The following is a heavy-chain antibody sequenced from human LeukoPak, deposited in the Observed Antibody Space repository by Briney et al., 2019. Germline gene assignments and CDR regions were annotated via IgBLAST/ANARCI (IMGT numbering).Heavy chain of an antibody. D-gene: IGHD5-24*01. CDR1: GYTFTGYY. Sequence: GASAKVSCKASGYTFTGYYMHWVRQAPGQGLEWMGWINPNSGGTNYAQKFQGRVTMTTDTSTSTAYMELRSLRSDDTAVYYCARVLGERWLQFREKTRTPDFDYWGQGTLVTVSS. J-gene: IGHJ4*02. CDR2: INPNSGGT. V-gene: IGHV1-2*02. CDR3: ARVLGERWLQFREKTRTPDFDY.